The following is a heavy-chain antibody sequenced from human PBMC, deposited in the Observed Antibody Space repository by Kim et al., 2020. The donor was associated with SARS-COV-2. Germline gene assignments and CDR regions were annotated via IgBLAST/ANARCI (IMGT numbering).Heavy chain of an antibody. CDR2: INSSGSTI. V-gene: IGHV3-11*01. D-gene: IGHD2-15*01. CDR1: GFTFSDYY. CDR3: ASGPPGVVVAATARLRGDFDWFDP. J-gene: IGHJ5*02. Sequence: GGSLRLSCAASGFTFSDYYMSWIRQAPGKGLEWVSYINSSGSTIYYADSVKGRFTISRDNAKNSLYLQMNSLRAEDTAVYYCASGPPGVVVAATARLRGDFDWFDPWGQGTLVTVSS.